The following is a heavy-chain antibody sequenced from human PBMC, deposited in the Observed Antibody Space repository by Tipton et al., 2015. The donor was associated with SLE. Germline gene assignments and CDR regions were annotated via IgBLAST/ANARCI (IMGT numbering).Heavy chain of an antibody. V-gene: IGHV3-7*01. D-gene: IGHD3-10*01. CDR1: GFTFNVYW. J-gene: IGHJ6*02. CDR2: IQQDGSDT. Sequence: SLRLSCTASGFTFNVYWMTWVRHASGKGLEWVANIQQDGSDTYYVDSVKGRFTISRDTAKNSLYLQMNSLRVEDTAVYYCARVENTMVQGVPMADTTHYYYYYAMDVWGQGTTVTVSS. CDR3: ARVENTMVQGVPMADTTHYYYYYAMDV.